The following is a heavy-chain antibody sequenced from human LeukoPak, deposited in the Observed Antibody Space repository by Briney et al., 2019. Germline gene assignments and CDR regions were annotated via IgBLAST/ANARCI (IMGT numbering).Heavy chain of an antibody. CDR3: ARDFNWGFDY. CDR2: IRQEGRDT. D-gene: IGHD7-27*01. J-gene: IGHJ4*02. CDR1: GFPFSSHG. V-gene: IGHV3-30*02. Sequence: GESLKISCAASGFPFSSHGMHWVRQAPGKGLEWVAYIRQEGRDTYYADSVKGRFSISRDDSKYTVNLEMNGLRTEDMAVYYCARDFNWGFDYWGQGTLVSVSS.